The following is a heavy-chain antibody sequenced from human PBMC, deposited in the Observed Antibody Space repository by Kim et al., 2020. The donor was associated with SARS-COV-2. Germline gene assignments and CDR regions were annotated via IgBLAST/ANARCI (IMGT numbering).Heavy chain of an antibody. Sequence: VKGRFTISRDNSKNTLYLQMNSLRAEDTAVYYCAKMHIVVVIATPVFDYWGQGTLVTVSS. D-gene: IGHD2-21*01. V-gene: IGHV3-23*01. J-gene: IGHJ4*02. CDR3: AKMHIVVVIATPVFDY.